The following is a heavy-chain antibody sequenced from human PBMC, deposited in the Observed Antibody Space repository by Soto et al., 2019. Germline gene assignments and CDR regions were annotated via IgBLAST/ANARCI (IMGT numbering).Heavy chain of an antibody. CDR1: GFSFSTYS. CDR2: ISSSSSYI. V-gene: IGHV3-21*01. D-gene: IGHD4-4*01. Sequence: EVQLVESGGGLVKPGGSLRLSCAASGFSFSTYSMNWVRQAPGEGLEWVSSISSSSSYIYYADSVKGRFTISRDNAKNSLYLQMNSLRAEDTAVYYCARARGNRPTDYWGQGTLVTVSS. J-gene: IGHJ4*02. CDR3: ARARGNRPTDY.